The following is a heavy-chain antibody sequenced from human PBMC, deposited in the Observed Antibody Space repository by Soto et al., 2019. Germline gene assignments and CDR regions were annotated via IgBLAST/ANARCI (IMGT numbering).Heavy chain of an antibody. CDR1: GYTFTSYY. D-gene: IGHD3-9*01. CDR3: ASLTYYDILTGYQNFDI. CDR2: INPSGGST. V-gene: IGHV1-46*01. J-gene: IGHJ3*02. Sequence: ASVKASCKASGYTFTSYYRHWVRQAPGQGLEWMGIINPSGGSTSYAQKFQGRVTMTRDTSTSTVYMELSSLRSEDTAVYYCASLTYYDILTGYQNFDIWGQGTMVTVSS.